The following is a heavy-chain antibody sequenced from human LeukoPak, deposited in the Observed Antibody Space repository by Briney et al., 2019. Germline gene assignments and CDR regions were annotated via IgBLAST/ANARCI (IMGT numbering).Heavy chain of an antibody. CDR2: IYYSGST. V-gene: IGHV4-39*01. Sequence: SETLSLTCTVSGGSISSSSYYWGWIRQPPGKGLEWIGSIYYSGSTYYNPSLKSRVTISVDTSKNQFSLKLSSVTAADTAVYYCARQGTLYDSSGYYIGAFDYWGQGTLVTVSS. D-gene: IGHD3-22*01. J-gene: IGHJ4*02. CDR3: ARQGTLYDSSGYYIGAFDY. CDR1: GGSISSSSYY.